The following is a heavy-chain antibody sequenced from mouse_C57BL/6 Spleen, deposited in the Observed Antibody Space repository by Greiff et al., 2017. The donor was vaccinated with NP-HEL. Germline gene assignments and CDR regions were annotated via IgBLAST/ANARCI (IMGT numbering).Heavy chain of an antibody. V-gene: IGHV1-78*01. CDR1: GYTFTDHT. CDR2: IYPRDGST. CDR3: SRTNSLRYFDV. J-gene: IGHJ1*03. D-gene: IGHD5-5*01. Sequence: VQLQQSDAELVKPGASVKISCTVSGYTFTDHTIPWMQQRPEQGLEWIGDIYPRDGSTKYNEKFKGQVTLTADKSSSTAYMQLNSQTSDDSAVYFCSRTNSLRYFDVWGTGTTVTVSS.